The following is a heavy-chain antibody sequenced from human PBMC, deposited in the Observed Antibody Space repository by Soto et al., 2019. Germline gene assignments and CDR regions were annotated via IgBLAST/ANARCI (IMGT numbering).Heavy chain of an antibody. CDR3: ARGGRGLRGAFDS. CDR2: ISFDGFSK. Sequence: QVQLVESGGGVVQPGGSLRLSCADSEFTFRNYAMHWVRQAPGKGLEWVAVISFDGFSKFYADSVKGRFTISRDNSETSLYLEGNGLRAEDSAVYYCARGGRGLRGAFDSWGQGTMVTVSS. D-gene: IGHD4-17*01. V-gene: IGHV3-30*14. J-gene: IGHJ3*02. CDR1: EFTFRNYA.